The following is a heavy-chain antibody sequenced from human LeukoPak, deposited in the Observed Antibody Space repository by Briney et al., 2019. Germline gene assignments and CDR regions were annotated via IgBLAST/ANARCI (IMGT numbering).Heavy chain of an antibody. CDR2: ISSSGSTI. J-gene: IGHJ4*02. Sequence: PGRSLRLSCAASGFTFSSYGMHWVRQAPAKGLEWVSYISSSGSTIYYADSVKGRFTISRDNAKNSLYLQMNSLRAEDTAVYYCASGSGYDPDYWGQGTLVTVSS. V-gene: IGHV3-48*04. CDR1: GFTFSSYG. D-gene: IGHD5-12*01. CDR3: ASGSGYDPDY.